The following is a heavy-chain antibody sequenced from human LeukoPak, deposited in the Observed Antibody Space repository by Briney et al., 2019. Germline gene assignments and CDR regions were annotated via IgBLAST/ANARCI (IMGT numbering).Heavy chain of an antibody. Sequence: ASVKVSCKVSGYTLTELSMHWVRQAPGKGREWMGGFDPEDGETIYAQKFQGRVTMTEDTSTDTAYMELSSLRSEDTAVYYCAIVQLWLRENYYYYYGMDVWGQGTTVTVSS. CDR3: AIVQLWLRENYYYYYGMDV. V-gene: IGHV1-24*01. D-gene: IGHD5-18*01. J-gene: IGHJ6*02. CDR1: GYTLTELS. CDR2: FDPEDGET.